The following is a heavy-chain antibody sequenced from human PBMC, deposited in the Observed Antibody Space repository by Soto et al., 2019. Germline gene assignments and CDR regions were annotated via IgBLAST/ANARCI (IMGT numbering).Heavy chain of an antibody. D-gene: IGHD3-16*02. CDR1: GFSLSTSGKC. CDR3: ARFLLSSEFSFAY. CDR2: IDCDDDK. Sequence: SRPTLVNPTQTLTLTCTFSGFSLSTSGKCVSWIRQPPGKAVEWLALIDCDDDKYYSTSLKTRLTISRDTSKNQVVLPMNNMDPVDTATYYCARFLLSSEFSFAYWGQGTLVTVSS. V-gene: IGHV2-70*01. J-gene: IGHJ4*02.